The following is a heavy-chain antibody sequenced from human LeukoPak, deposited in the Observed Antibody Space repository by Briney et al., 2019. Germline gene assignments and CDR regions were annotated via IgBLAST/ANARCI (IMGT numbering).Heavy chain of an antibody. J-gene: IGHJ4*02. CDR3: ARDRVGSSSWYGFDY. Sequence: SETLSLTCTVSGGSISINSYYWAWIRQPAGKGLEWIGRIYTSGSTNYNPSLKSRVTMSVDTSKNQFSLKLSSVTAADTAVYYCARDRVGSSSWYGFDYWGQGTQVTVSS. CDR1: GGSISINSYY. D-gene: IGHD6-13*01. V-gene: IGHV4-61*02. CDR2: IYTSGST.